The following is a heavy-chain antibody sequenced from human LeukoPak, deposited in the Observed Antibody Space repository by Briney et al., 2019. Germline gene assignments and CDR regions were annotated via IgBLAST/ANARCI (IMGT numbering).Heavy chain of an antibody. D-gene: IGHD3-10*01. J-gene: IGHJ4*02. Sequence: PSETLSLTCAVYGGSFSGYYWSWIRQPPRKGLEWIGEINHSGSTNYNPSLKSRINMSVDTSKNQFSLKLTAVTAANTAVYYCARGPDGSGNADYWGQGTLVTVSS. CDR3: ARGPDGSGNADY. CDR1: GGSFSGYY. V-gene: IGHV4-34*01. CDR2: INHSGST.